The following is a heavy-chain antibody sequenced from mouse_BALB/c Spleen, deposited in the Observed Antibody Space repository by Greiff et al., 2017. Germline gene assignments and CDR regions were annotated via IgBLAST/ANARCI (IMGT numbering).Heavy chain of an antibody. CDR3: ARDGLGRGYYFDY. D-gene: IGHD4-1*01. J-gene: IGHJ2*01. Sequence: EVKLMESGGGLVQPGGSLKLSCAASGFTFSSYGMSWVRQTPDKRLELVATINSNGGSTYYPDSVKGRFTISRDNAKNTLYLQMSSLKSEDTAMYYCARDGLGRGYYFDYWGQGTTLTVSS. CDR1: GFTFSSYG. V-gene: IGHV5-6-3*01. CDR2: INSNGGST.